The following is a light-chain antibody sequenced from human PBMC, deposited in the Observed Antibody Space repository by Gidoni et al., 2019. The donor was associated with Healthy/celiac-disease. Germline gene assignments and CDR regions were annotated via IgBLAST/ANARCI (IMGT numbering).Light chain of an antibody. J-gene: IGLJ1*01. CDR1: SSHVGWYNY. CDR2: EVS. Sequence: QSALPQPPPASGSPGHSVTISCTGTSSHVGWYNYVSWYQQHPGKAPKLMIYEVSKRPSGFPDRFSGYKSGNTASLTVYGLQAEDEDDYYCSSYAGSNNFVCGTGTKVTVL. CDR3: SSYAGSNNFV. V-gene: IGLV2-8*01.